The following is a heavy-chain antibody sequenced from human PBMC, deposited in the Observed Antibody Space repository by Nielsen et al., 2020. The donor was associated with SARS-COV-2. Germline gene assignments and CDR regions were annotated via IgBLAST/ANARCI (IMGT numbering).Heavy chain of an antibody. J-gene: IGHJ4*02. CDR2: ISWDGGST. CDR3: AKDINDSSGYYYEVGH. CDR1: GFTFDDYT. V-gene: IGHV3-43*01. Sequence: GGSLRLSCAASGFTFDDYTMNWVRQAPGKGLEWVSLISWDGGSTYYADSVKGRFTISRDNSKNSLYLQMNSLRTEDTALYYCAKDINDSSGYYYEVGHWGQGTLVTVSS. D-gene: IGHD3-22*01.